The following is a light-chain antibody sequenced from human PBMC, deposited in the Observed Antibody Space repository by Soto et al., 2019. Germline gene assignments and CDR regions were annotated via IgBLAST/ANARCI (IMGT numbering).Light chain of an antibody. CDR2: KAS. J-gene: IGKJ5*01. V-gene: IGKV1-5*03. CDR1: QTISSW. Sequence: IQMTQSPSTLSGSLGDRVTITCRGSQTISSWLGWYQKKAEKATKLMFYKASTLKSGVASWFSGSGSGTEFTITITSLQAEDFVTYYCQQINSFPMTFGQGTLVEIK. CDR3: QQINSFPMT.